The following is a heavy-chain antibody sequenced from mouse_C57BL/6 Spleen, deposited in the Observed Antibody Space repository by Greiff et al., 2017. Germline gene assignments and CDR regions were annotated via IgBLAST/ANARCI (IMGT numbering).Heavy chain of an antibody. V-gene: IGHV1-55*01. CDR3: ARWLLRDSAMDY. CDR1: GYTFTSYW. CDR2: IYPGSGST. J-gene: IGHJ4*01. D-gene: IGHD2-3*01. Sequence: QVQLQQPGAELVKPGASVKMSCKASGYTFTSYWITWVKQRPGQGLEWIGDIYPGSGSTNYNEKFKSKATLTVDTSSSTAYMQLSSLTSEDSAVYYCARWLLRDSAMDYWGQGTSVTVSS.